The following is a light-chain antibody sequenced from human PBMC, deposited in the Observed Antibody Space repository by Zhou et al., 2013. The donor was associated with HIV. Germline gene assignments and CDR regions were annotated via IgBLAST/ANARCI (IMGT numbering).Light chain of an antibody. Sequence: DIQMTQSPSTLSASIGDRVAVTCRASQNVNSWLAWYQQKPGKAPKLLIYKASSLESGVPSRFSGSGSGTDFTLTISSLQPEDVASYYCQKYNSVAGVTFGPGTKVDIK. CDR3: QKYNSVAGVT. J-gene: IGKJ3*01. CDR1: QNVNSW. CDR2: KAS. V-gene: IGKV1-5*03.